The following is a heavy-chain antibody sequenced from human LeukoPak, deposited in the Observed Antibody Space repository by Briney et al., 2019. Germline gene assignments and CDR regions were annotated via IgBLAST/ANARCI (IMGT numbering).Heavy chain of an antibody. D-gene: IGHD3-3*01. V-gene: IGHV4-59*01. J-gene: IGHJ4*02. Sequence: PSETLSLTCTVSGGSISSYYWSWIRQPPGKGLEWNGYIYYSGSTNYNPSLKSRVTISVDTSKNQFSLKLSSVTAADTAVYYCARDGHEGEWLVWGQGTLVTVSS. CDR3: ARDGHEGEWLV. CDR2: IYYSGST. CDR1: GGSISSYY.